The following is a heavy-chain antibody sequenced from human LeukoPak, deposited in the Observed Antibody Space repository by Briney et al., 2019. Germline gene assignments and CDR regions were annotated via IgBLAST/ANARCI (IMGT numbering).Heavy chain of an antibody. V-gene: IGHV1-69*04. D-gene: IGHD2-2*01. CDR1: GGTFSSYA. CDR2: IIPILGIA. CDR3: AREGAVVPAAIPAHQDY. Sequence: SVKVSCKASGGTFSSYAISWVRQAPGQGLEWMGRIIPILGIANYAQKFQGRVTITADKSTSTAHMELSSLRSEDTAVYYCAREGAVVPAAIPAHQDYWGQGTLVTVSS. J-gene: IGHJ4*02.